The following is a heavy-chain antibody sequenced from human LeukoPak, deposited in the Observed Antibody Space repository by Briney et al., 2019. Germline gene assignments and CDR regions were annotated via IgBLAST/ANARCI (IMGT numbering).Heavy chain of an antibody. D-gene: IGHD1-14*01. V-gene: IGHV3-7*01. J-gene: IGHJ3*01. CDR1: GFTLNSYL. CDR3: ARSNPNRNALDL. Sequence: GGSLRLSCAASGFTLNSYLMSWVRQAPGRGLEWVANIKKDGSEENYLDSVKGRFTVSRDNAKNSLYLQMNSLRGEDTAVYYCARSNPNRNALDLWGQGTMVTISS. CDR2: IKKDGSEE.